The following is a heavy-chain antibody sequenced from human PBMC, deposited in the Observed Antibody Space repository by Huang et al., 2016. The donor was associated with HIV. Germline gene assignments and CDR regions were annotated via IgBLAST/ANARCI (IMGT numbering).Heavy chain of an antibody. CDR2: ISYDGSNK. CDR1: GFIFSNYG. D-gene: IGHD6-19*01. Sequence: QVQLVESGGGVVQPGRSLRLSCAASGFIFSNYGMHWVRQAPGKVLEWVELISYDGSNKYYTDSVKGRFSISRDNSKNTLYLQMNSLGAEDTAVYYCALKGDSSGWEYFRHWGQGTLVTVSS. V-gene: IGHV3-30*03. J-gene: IGHJ1*01. CDR3: ALKGDSSGWEYFRH.